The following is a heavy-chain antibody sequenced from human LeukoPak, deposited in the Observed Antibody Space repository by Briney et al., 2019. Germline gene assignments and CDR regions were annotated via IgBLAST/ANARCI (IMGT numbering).Heavy chain of an antibody. CDR3: SRSYDVLTGYFPPDY. J-gene: IGHJ4*02. CDR1: GFTFGDSV. D-gene: IGHD3-9*01. V-gene: IGHV3-49*03. Sequence: GRSLRLSCTASGFTFGDSVMSWFRQAPGKGLEWVAFIRSKRYGGTTQYAASVTGRFTILRDDSKSIAYLQMNSLKTEDTAVYYCSRSYDVLTGYFPPDYWGQGTLVTVSS. CDR2: IRSKRYGGTT.